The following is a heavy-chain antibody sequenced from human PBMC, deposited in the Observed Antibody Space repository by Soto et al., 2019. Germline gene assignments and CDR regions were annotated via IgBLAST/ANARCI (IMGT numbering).Heavy chain of an antibody. V-gene: IGHV3-23*01. CDR1: GFSFSNYA. J-gene: IGHJ4*02. CDR2: ISSSGYT. CDR3: AKDLIDYSNSYFDY. Sequence: AGGSLRLSCATSGFSFSNYAMSWVRQAPGKGLEWVAGISSSGYTYYVDSLKGRFTISRDNSKNSLYLQMNGLRAEDTAVYYCAKDLIDYSNSYFDYWGQGTLVTVSS. D-gene: IGHD4-4*01.